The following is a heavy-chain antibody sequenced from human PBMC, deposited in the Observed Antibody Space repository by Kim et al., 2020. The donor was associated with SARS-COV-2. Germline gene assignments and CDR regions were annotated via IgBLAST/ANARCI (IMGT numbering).Heavy chain of an antibody. CDR2: INHSGST. Sequence: SETLSLTCAVYGGSFSGYYWSWIRQPPGKGLEWIGEINHSGSTNYNPSLKSRVTISVDTSKNQFSLKLSSVTAADTAVYYCARSRYSSGWYRRSDAFDIWRQGPMVTVSS. J-gene: IGHJ3*02. V-gene: IGHV4-34*01. CDR1: GGSFSGYY. D-gene: IGHD6-19*01. CDR3: ARSRYSSGWYRRSDAFDI.